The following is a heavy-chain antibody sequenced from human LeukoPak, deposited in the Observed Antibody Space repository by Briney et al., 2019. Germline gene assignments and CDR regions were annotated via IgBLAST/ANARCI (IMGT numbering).Heavy chain of an antibody. J-gene: IGHJ4*02. CDR2: IKQDGSEK. V-gene: IGHV3-7*01. D-gene: IGHD3-10*01. CDR3: ARERITMVRGVRPY. CDR1: GFTFSSYW. Sequence: PGGSLRLSCAASGFTFSSYWMSWVRQAPGKGLEWVANIKQDGSEKYYVDSVKGRFTISRDNAKNSLYLQMNSLRAEDTAVYYCARERITMVRGVRPYWGQGTLVTVSS.